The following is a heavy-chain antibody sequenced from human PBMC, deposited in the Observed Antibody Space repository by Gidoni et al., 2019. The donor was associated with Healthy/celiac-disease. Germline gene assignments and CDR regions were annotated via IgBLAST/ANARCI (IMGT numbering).Heavy chain of an antibody. Sequence: EVQLVESGGGLVQPGRSLRLSCAASGFTFDDYAMHWVRQATGKGLEWVSGIRWDSGSISYADSVKGRFTISRDNAMNSLYLQMNSLRAEDTALYYCAKDNGITIFGVVISDAFDIWGQGTMVTVSS. CDR2: IRWDSGSI. CDR1: GFTFDDYA. CDR3: AKDNGITIFGVVISDAFDI. J-gene: IGHJ3*02. V-gene: IGHV3-9*01. D-gene: IGHD3-3*01.